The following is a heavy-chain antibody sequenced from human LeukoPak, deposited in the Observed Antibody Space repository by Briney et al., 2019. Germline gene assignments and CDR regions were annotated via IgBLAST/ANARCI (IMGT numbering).Heavy chain of an antibody. D-gene: IGHD1-26*01. CDR1: RFTFTNYR. Sequence: GGSQRLSCAACRFTFTNYRLDWVRQAPGKGLEWVSSISSSGTYIYYADSMKGRFTISRDNAKNSLYLQMDSLRAEDTAVYHCARPRGWERRWYFDLWGRGTLVTVSS. CDR3: ARPRGWERRWYFDL. V-gene: IGHV3-21*01. J-gene: IGHJ2*01. CDR2: ISSSGTYI.